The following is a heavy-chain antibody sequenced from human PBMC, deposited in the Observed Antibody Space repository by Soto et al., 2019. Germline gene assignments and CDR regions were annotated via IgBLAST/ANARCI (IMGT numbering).Heavy chain of an antibody. D-gene: IGHD3-10*01. V-gene: IGHV1-3*01. Sequence: GASVKVSCKASGYTFTSYAMHWVRQAPGQRLEWMGWINAGNGNTKYSQKFQGRVTITRDTSASTAYMELSSLRSEDTAVYYCAREMSITMVRGGFDYWGQGTLVTVSS. CDR2: INAGNGNT. CDR3: AREMSITMVRGGFDY. CDR1: GYTFTSYA. J-gene: IGHJ4*02.